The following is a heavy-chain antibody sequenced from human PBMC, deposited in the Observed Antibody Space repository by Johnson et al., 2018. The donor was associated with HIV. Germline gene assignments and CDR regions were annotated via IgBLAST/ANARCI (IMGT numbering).Heavy chain of an antibody. CDR1: GFPFSSYA. V-gene: IGHV3-30-3*01. CDR3: ARTRHYYEAFDI. CDR2: ISFDGSNK. J-gene: IGHJ3*02. Sequence: QVQLVESGGGVVQPGGSLRLSCAASGFPFSSYAMHWVRQAPGKGLEWVAVISFDGSNKYYADSVKGRFTISRDNSKNTLYLQMNSLRAEDTAVYYCARTRHYYEAFDIWGQGARVTVSS. D-gene: IGHD3-10*01.